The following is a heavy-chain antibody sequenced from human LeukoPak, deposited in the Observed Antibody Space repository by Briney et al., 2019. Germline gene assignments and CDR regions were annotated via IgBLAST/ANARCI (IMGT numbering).Heavy chain of an antibody. J-gene: IGHJ4*02. CDR2: ISSSGSTI. Sequence: PGGSLRLSCAASGFTFSDYYMSWIRQAPGKGLEWVSYISSSGSTIYYADSVKGRFRISRDNAKSSLDLEMNSLRAEDTAVYYCARASLYGSGSRYFDYWGQGTLVTVSS. CDR3: ARASLYGSGSRYFDY. CDR1: GFTFSDYY. V-gene: IGHV3-11*01. D-gene: IGHD3-10*01.